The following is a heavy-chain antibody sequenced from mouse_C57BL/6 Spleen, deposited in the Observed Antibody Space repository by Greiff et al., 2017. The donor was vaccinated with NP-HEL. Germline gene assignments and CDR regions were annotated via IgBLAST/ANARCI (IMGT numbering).Heavy chain of an antibody. D-gene: IGHD1-1*01. CDR3: ARGPTVDWYFDV. V-gene: IGHV1-69*01. J-gene: IGHJ1*03. CDR2: IDPSDSYT. CDR1: GYTFTSYW. Sequence: VQLQQPGAELVMPGASVKLSCKASGYTFTSYWMHWVKQRPGQGLEWIGEIDPSDSYTNYNQKFKGKSTLTVDKSSSTAYMQLSSLTSEDSAVYYCARGPTVDWYFDVWGTGTTVTVSS.